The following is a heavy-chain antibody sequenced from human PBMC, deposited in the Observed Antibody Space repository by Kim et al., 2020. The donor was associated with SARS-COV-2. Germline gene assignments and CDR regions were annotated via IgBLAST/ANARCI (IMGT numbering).Heavy chain of an antibody. D-gene: IGHD6-13*01. CDR3: AKLGGSSWAKVSIYWYFDL. J-gene: IGHJ2*01. Sequence: GGSLRLSCAASGFTFSSYAMSWVRQAPGKGLEWVSAISGSGGSTYYADSVKGRFTISRDNSKNTLYLQMNSLRAEDTAVYYCAKLGGSSWAKVSIYWYFDLWGRGTLVTVSS. V-gene: IGHV3-23*01. CDR2: ISGSGGST. CDR1: GFTFSSYA.